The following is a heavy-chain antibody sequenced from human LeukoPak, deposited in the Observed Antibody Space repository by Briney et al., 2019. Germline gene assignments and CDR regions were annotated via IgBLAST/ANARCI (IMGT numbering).Heavy chain of an antibody. CDR1: GFTFSSYS. CDR3: AKGESSGWYDAFDI. J-gene: IGHJ3*02. CDR2: ISSSSSTT. V-gene: IGHV3-48*01. Sequence: PGGSLRLSCAASGFTFSSYSMNWVRQAPGKGLGWVSYISSSSSTTYYADSVKGRFTISRDNSKNTLYLQMNSLRAEDTAVYYCAKGESSGWYDAFDIWGQGTMVTVSS. D-gene: IGHD6-19*01.